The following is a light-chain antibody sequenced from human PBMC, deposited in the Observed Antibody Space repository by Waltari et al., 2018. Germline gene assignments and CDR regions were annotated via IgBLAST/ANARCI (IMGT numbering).Light chain of an antibody. V-gene: IGKV3-20*01. CDR3: QQYGSSPWT. J-gene: IGKJ1*01. CDR2: GAS. CDR1: QSVSSSY. Sequence: EIVLTQSPGTLSLSPGERATLSCRASQSVSSSYLAWYQQKPGQAPRVLIHGASNRATGIPDRFSGSGSGTDFTLTISRLGPEDFAVYYCQQYGSSPWTFGQGTKVESK.